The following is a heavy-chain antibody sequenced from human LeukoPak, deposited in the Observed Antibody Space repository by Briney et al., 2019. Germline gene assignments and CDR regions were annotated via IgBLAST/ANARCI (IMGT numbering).Heavy chain of an antibody. CDR3: ARMGNDYNLAFDY. V-gene: IGHV2-70*04. Sequence: SGPAPVKPTQTLTLTCTFSGFSLSTSGVRVSGIRQPPGKALEWLARIDWDDDKFYSTSLKTRLTISKATSKNQVVLTMTNMDPVDTATYYCARMGNDYNLAFDYWGQGTLVTVSS. D-gene: IGHD5-24*01. CDR1: GFSLSTSGVR. CDR2: IDWDDDK. J-gene: IGHJ4*02.